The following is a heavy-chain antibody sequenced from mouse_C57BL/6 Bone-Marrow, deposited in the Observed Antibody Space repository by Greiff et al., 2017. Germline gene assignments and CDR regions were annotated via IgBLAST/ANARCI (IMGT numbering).Heavy chain of an antibody. D-gene: IGHD1-1*01. CDR3: ARSPFYYYGSSFFDY. CDR1: GYTFTSYG. J-gene: IGHJ2*01. Sequence: QVQLQQSGAELARPGASVKLSCKASGYTFTSYGISWVKQRTGQGLEWIGEIYPRSGNTYYNEKFKGKATLTADKSSSTAYMELRSLTSEDSAVYFCARSPFYYYGSSFFDYWVQRTTLTVSS. V-gene: IGHV1-81*01. CDR2: IYPRSGNT.